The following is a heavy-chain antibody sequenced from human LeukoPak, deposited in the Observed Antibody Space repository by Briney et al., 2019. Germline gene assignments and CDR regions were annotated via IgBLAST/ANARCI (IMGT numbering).Heavy chain of an antibody. D-gene: IGHD4-17*01. CDR2: IRGSDGST. CDR1: GFPFSTYA. CDR3: AKDVYGDYGCLDY. V-gene: IGHV3-23*01. J-gene: IGHJ4*02. Sequence: TGGSLRLSCAASGFPFSTYAMSWVRQAPGKGLEWVSSIRGSDGSTYYADSVKGRFAISRDNSKNTLYLQMNSLRAEDTAVYYCAKDVYGDYGCLDYWGQGTLVTVSS.